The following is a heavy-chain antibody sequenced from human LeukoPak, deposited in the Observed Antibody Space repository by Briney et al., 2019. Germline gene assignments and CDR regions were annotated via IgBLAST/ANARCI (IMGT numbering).Heavy chain of an antibody. V-gene: IGHV4-31*03. CDR3: ARGSVATIFGVVIIKEYYFDY. CDR2: VYYSGST. CDR1: GGSISSGGYY. Sequence: SSQTLSLTCTVSGGSISSGGYYWSWIRQHPGKGLEWIGSVYYSGSTYYNPSLKSRVTISVDTSKNQFSLKLSSVTAADTAVYYCARGSVATIFGVVIIKEYYFDYWGQGTLVTVSS. J-gene: IGHJ4*02. D-gene: IGHD3-3*01.